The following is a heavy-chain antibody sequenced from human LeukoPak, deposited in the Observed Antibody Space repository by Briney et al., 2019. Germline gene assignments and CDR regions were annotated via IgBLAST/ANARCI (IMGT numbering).Heavy chain of an antibody. Sequence: SVKVSCKASGYTFTSYAMNWVRQAPGQGLEWMGGIIHIFGTANYAQKFQGRVTITADKSTSTAYMQLSSLRSEDTAVYYCARDVDGSQYFDYWGQGTLVTVSS. V-gene: IGHV1-69*06. CDR2: IIHIFGTA. CDR1: GYTFTSYA. D-gene: IGHD5-24*01. CDR3: ARDVDGSQYFDY. J-gene: IGHJ4*02.